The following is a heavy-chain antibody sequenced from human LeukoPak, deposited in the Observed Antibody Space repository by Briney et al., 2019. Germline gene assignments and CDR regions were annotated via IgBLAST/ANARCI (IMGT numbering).Heavy chain of an antibody. CDR1: GGSISSDY. V-gene: IGHV4-4*07. CDR3: ATGGYSGRYPDGY. Sequence: SETLSLTCTVSGGSISSDYWSWIRQPAGKGLEWIGRIYTSGSTNYNPSLKSRVTISVDKSKNQFSLKLSSVTAADTAVYYCATGGYSGRYPDGYWGQGTLVTVSS. CDR2: IYTSGST. D-gene: IGHD1-26*01. J-gene: IGHJ4*02.